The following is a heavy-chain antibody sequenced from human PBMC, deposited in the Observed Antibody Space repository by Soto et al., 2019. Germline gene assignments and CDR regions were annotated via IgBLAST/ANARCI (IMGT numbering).Heavy chain of an antibody. J-gene: IGHJ6*02. CDR3: AKDGTTGGQHYYAMDV. CDR1: GFTFSDYV. CDR2: IGGAGDT. V-gene: IGHV3-23*01. Sequence: PGGSLGLSCEASGFTFSDYVMNWVRQGPGKGLEWVSTIGGAGDTYYADSVKGRFTISRDTSRNTLFLQMNSLRAEDTALYFCAKDGTTGGQHYYAMDVWGQGTTVPVS. D-gene: IGHD2-15*01.